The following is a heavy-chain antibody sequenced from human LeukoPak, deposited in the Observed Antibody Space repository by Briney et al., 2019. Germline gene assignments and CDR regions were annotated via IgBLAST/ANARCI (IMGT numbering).Heavy chain of an antibody. CDR1: GGSISSSSYY. Sequence: SETLSLTCTVYGGSISSSSYYWGWIRQPPGKGLEWIGSIYYSGSTYNNPSLKSRVTISVDTSKNQFSLKLSSVTAADTAVYYCARMGLYYDCSGDPGYYFDYWGQGTLVTVSS. CDR3: ARMGLYYDCSGDPGYYFDY. J-gene: IGHJ4*02. CDR2: IYYSGST. V-gene: IGHV4-39*07. D-gene: IGHD3-22*01.